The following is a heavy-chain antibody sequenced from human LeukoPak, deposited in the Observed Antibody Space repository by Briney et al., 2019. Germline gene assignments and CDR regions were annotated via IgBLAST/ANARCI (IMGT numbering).Heavy chain of an antibody. V-gene: IGHV3-23*01. CDR3: ARPQSSSGYYWPFDD. CDR2: ISPSSGT. CDR1: GFTFSSYA. J-gene: IGHJ4*02. Sequence: GGSLRLSCAASGFTFSSYAMRWVRQAPGKGLEWVSAISPSSGTFYADSVKGRFTISRDNSKNTLYLQMNSLRAEDTAVYYCARPQSSSGYYWPFDDWGQGSLVTVSS. D-gene: IGHD3-22*01.